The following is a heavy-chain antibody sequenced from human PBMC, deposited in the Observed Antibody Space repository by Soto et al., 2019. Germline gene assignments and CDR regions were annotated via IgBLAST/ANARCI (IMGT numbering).Heavy chain of an antibody. CDR2: INSDGSTT. V-gene: IGHV3-74*01. Sequence: GGSLRLSCAASVFTFNTFWMHWVRQAPGKGLVWVSRINSDGSTTSYADSVKGRFTISRDNAKNTLYLQMNSLRAEDTAVYYCARDHADSWHDLDYWGQGTLVTVSS. J-gene: IGHJ4*02. CDR1: VFTFNTFW. D-gene: IGHD6-13*01. CDR3: ARDHADSWHDLDY.